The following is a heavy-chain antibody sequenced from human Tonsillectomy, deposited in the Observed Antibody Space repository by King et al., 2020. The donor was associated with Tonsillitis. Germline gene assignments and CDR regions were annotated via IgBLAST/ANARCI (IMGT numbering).Heavy chain of an antibody. CDR1: VGSISSFY. V-gene: IGHV4-59*01. CDR3: AREIRAGEQYYFDY. Sequence: VQLQESGPGLVRPSETLSLTCTVSVGSISSFYWSWIRQPPGRGLEWIGYIYYTGSTNYNPSLKSRLTISVDTSKNQFSLQLSSVTAADTAVYYCAREIRAGEQYYFDYWGRGTLVTVSS. J-gene: IGHJ4*02. D-gene: IGHD7-27*01. CDR2: IYYTGST.